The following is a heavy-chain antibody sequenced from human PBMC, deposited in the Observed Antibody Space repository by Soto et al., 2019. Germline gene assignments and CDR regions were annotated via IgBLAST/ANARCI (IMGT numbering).Heavy chain of an antibody. CDR3: AKDRGPEGGTIFGVVTKGFDY. CDR2: ISGSGGST. Sequence: HPGGSLRLSCAASGFTFSSYAMSWVRQAPGKGLEWVSAISGSGGSTYYADSVKGRFTISRDNSKNTLYLQMNSLRAEDTAVYYCAKDRGPEGGTIFGVVTKGFDYWGQGTLVTVSS. D-gene: IGHD3-3*01. V-gene: IGHV3-23*01. J-gene: IGHJ4*02. CDR1: GFTFSSYA.